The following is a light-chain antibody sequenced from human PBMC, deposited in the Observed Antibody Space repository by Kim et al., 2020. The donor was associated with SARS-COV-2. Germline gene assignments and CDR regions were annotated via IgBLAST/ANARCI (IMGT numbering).Light chain of an antibody. V-gene: IGLV3-21*04. J-gene: IGLJ1*01. CDR3: QVWDGRIDKYV. Sequence: APGKTAMITCGGDNIGSNTSHWYQQKPGQAPVLVISHDDDRPSGTPERFSGSHSGNTATLTVSRVEAGDEADYYCQVWDGRIDKYVFGTGTKVTVL. CDR2: HDD. CDR1: NIGSNT.